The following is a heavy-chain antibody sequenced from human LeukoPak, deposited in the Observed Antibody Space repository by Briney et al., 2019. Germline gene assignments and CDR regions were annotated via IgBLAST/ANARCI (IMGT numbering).Heavy chain of an antibody. CDR3: AKADCSSTSCYAGY. J-gene: IGHJ4*02. V-gene: IGHV3-9*03. CDR2: ISWNSGSI. CDR1: GFTFDDYA. D-gene: IGHD2-2*01. Sequence: PGGSLRLSCAASGFTFDDYAMHWVRQAPGKGLEWVSGISWNSGSIGYADSVKGRFTISRDNAKNSLYLQMNSLRAEDMALYYCAKADCSSTSCYAGYWXQGTLVTVSS.